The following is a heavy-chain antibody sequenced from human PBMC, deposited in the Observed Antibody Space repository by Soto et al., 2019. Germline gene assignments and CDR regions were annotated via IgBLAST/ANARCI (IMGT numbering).Heavy chain of an antibody. CDR1: GFNFSPYT. Sequence: EVQLVESGGGLVQRGGSLRLSCAASGFNFSPYTMHWVRQAPGKGLVCLAYISTTGTTIYYADSVKGRFTISRDNAQNSGYLQMNNLRDEDTGVYFCTRDQAAVVFDCWGQGPVVTVSS. CDR3: TRDQAAVVFDC. J-gene: IGHJ4*02. D-gene: IGHD2-15*01. CDR2: ISTTGTTI. V-gene: IGHV3-48*02.